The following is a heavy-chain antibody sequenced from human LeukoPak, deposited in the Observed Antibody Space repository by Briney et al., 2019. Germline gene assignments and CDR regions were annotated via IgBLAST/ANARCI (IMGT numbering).Heavy chain of an antibody. CDR3: ARHESWFGELYYFDY. D-gene: IGHD3-10*01. CDR1: GGPISSSSYY. Sequence: PSETLSLTCTVSGGPISSSSYYWGWIRQPPGRGLEWIGSIYYSGSTYYNPSLKSRVTISVDTSKNQFSLKLSSVTAADTAVYYCARHESWFGELYYFDYWGQGTLVTVSS. CDR2: IYYSGST. J-gene: IGHJ4*02. V-gene: IGHV4-39*01.